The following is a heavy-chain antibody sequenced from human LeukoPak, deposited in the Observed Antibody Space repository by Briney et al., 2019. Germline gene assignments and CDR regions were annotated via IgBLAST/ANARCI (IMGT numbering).Heavy chain of an antibody. CDR3: AREGEHYDILTGYYTRNYFDY. CDR1: GFTFSSYS. Sequence: GGSLRLSCAASGFTFSSYSMNWVRQAPGKGLEWVSSISSSSSYIYYADSVKGRFTISRDNAKNSLYLQMNGLRAEDTAVYYCAREGEHYDILTGYYTRNYFDYWGQGTLVTVSS. D-gene: IGHD3-9*01. V-gene: IGHV3-21*01. CDR2: ISSSSSYI. J-gene: IGHJ4*02.